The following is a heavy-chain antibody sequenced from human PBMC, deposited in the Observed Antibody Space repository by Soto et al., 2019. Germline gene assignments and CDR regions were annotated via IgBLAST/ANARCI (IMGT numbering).Heavy chain of an antibody. CDR1: GFSLSTSGVG. J-gene: IGHJ4*02. CDR3: AHHPYYGLAPYSFDY. Sequence: QITLKESGPTLVKPTQTLTLTCTFSGFSLSTSGVGVGWIRQPPGKALEWLAVIYWDDDKRSSSSLKSRLTITKDTSKNHVVLTMTNMDPVDTATYYCAHHPYYGLAPYSFDYWGQGILVTVSS. D-gene: IGHD3-10*01. V-gene: IGHV2-5*02. CDR2: IYWDDDK.